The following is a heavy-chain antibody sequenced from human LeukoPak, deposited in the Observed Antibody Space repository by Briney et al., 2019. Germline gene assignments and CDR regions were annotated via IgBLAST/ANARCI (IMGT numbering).Heavy chain of an antibody. J-gene: IGHJ5*02. CDR3: ARLVERLLWFGELSLNWFDP. V-gene: IGHV4-34*01. CDR2: INNSGST. Sequence: PSETLSLTCVVSGGSFSGYYWSWIRQPPGKGLEWIGEINNSGSTNYNPSLKSRVTISVDTSKNQFSLKVSSVTAADTAVYYCARLVERLLWFGELSLNWFDPWGQGTLVTVSS. D-gene: IGHD3-10*01. CDR1: GGSFSGYY.